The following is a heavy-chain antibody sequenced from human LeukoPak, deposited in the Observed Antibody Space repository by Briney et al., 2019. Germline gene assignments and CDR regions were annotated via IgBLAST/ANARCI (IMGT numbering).Heavy chain of an antibody. CDR1: GYTLTELS. CDR2: FDPEDGET. V-gene: IGHV1-24*01. Sequence: ASVKVSCKVSGYTLTELSMHWVRQAPGKGLEWMGGFDPEDGETIYAQKFQGRVTMTEDTSTDTAYMELSSLRSEDTAVYYCATSLLQYQLLDYWGQGTLVTVSS. D-gene: IGHD2-2*01. CDR3: ATSLLQYQLLDY. J-gene: IGHJ4*02.